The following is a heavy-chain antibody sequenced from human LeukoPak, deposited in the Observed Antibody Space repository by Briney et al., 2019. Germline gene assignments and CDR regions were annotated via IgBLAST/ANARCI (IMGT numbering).Heavy chain of an antibody. CDR3: AREARITGIAAAGTGFDP. CDR2: TYYRSKWYN. Sequence: SQTLSLTCAISGDIVSINSAAWNWIRQSPSRDLEWLGRTYYRSKWYNDYAVSVKSRITINPDTPKNQFSLQLNSVTPEDTAVYYCAREARITGIAAAGTGFDPWGQGTLVTVSS. V-gene: IGHV6-1*01. CDR1: GDIVSINSAA. D-gene: IGHD6-13*01. J-gene: IGHJ5*02.